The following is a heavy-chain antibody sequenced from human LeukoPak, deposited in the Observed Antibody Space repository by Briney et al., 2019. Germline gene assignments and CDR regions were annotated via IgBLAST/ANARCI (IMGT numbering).Heavy chain of an antibody. V-gene: IGHV3-21*01. Sequence: GGSLRLSCEASGFTFNTYSMNWARQAPGKGLEWVSSIDSSGGYMFYADSVKGRFIISRDNAKSSMWLQMNSLRDEDTAVYYCARDQTPFYWGQGSLVTVSS. CDR1: GFTFNTYS. CDR3: ARDQTPFY. J-gene: IGHJ4*02. CDR2: IDSSGGYM. D-gene: IGHD2-15*01.